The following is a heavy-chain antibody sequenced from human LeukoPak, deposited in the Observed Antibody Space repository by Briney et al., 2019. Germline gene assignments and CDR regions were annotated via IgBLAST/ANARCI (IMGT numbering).Heavy chain of an antibody. J-gene: IGHJ5*01. CDR1: GGSISSYY. CDR3: ARFGGNRFWDS. Sequence: SETLSLTCTVSGGSISSYYWSWIRQPPGKGLEWIGYINYSGSTNYNPSLKSRVTISVDTSKNQFSLKLSSVTAADTAVYYCARFGGNRFWDSWAQETLVTVSP. CDR2: INYSGST. D-gene: IGHD4-23*01. V-gene: IGHV4-59*01.